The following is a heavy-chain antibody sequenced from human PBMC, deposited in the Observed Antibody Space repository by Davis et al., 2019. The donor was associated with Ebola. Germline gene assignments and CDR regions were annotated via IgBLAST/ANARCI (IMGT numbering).Heavy chain of an antibody. D-gene: IGHD2-2*01. Sequence: GSLRLSCAASAFTVSSNYMSWVRQAPGKGLEWVSVIYSGGSTYYADSVKGRFTISRDNSKNTLYLQMNSLRAEDTAVYFCARQLPYYSYGMDVWGQGTTVTVSS. CDR2: IYSGGST. CDR3: ARQLPYYSYGMDV. CDR1: AFTVSSNY. V-gene: IGHV3-53*01. J-gene: IGHJ6*02.